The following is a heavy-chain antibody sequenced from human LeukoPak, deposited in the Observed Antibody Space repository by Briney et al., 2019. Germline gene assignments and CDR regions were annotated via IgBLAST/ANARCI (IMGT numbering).Heavy chain of an antibody. V-gene: IGHV4-4*02. Sequence: PSETLSLTCDVSGGSISAGYWWSWVRQSPGKGLEWIGEIHHSGSTNYNPSLKSRVTISLDKSKNQFSVMLTPVTAADTAVYYCASNLRGYEARYWGQGTLVTVSS. D-gene: IGHD5-12*01. CDR1: GGSISAGYW. J-gene: IGHJ4*02. CDR3: ASNLRGYEARY. CDR2: IHHSGST.